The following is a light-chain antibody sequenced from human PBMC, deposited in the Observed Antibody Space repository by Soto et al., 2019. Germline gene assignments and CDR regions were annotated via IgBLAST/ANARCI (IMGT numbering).Light chain of an antibody. J-gene: IGKJ1*01. Sequence: EVMMTQSPDTLSVSPGERATLSCRASQSISSHLAWYQHKPGQAPRLLIYGASTRATGIPARFSGSGSGTEFTLSISSLQSEDLAVYYCQHYNNWPPGTFGQGTKVEIK. CDR3: QHYNNWPPGT. CDR1: QSISSH. CDR2: GAS. V-gene: IGKV3-15*01.